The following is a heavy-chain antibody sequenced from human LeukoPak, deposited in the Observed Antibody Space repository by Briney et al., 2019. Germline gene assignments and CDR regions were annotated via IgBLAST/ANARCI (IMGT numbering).Heavy chain of an antibody. V-gene: IGHV3-7*03. CDR1: GFTFSSYW. CDR2: IKQDGSEK. Sequence: GGSQRLSCAASGFTFSSYWMSWVRQAPGKGLEWVANIKQDGSEKYYVDSVKGRFTISRDNAKNSLYLQMNSLRAEDTALYHCARRVRGVIRGFNWFDPWGQGTLVTVSS. J-gene: IGHJ5*02. CDR3: ARRVRGVIRGFNWFDP. D-gene: IGHD3-10*01.